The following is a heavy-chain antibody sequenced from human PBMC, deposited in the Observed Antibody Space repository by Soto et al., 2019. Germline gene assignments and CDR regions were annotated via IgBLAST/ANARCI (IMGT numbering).Heavy chain of an antibody. CDR1: GFTFSSYW. J-gene: IGHJ6*02. CDR2: INSDGSST. CDR3: ARDQGAVAGTYYYGMDV. V-gene: IGHV3-74*01. D-gene: IGHD6-13*01. Sequence: GGSLRLSCAASGFTFSSYWMHWVRQAPGKGLVWVSRINSDGSSTSYADSVKGRFTISRDNAKNTLYLQMNSLRAEDTAVYYCARDQGAVAGTYYYGMDVWGQGTTVTVSS.